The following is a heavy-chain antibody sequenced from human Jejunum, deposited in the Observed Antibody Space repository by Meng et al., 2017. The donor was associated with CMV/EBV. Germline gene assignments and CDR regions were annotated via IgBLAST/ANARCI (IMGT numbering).Heavy chain of an antibody. J-gene: IGHJ4*02. CDR2: ISGYNGNK. Sequence: KVSGDKLRSYGINWVRQAPGQGPEWLGWISGYNGNKKYAERFQGRVTMTQDTSTNTAYMELTSLRSDDMAVYYCARSGINDYGFFDSWGQGSLVTVSS. V-gene: IGHV1-18*03. CDR1: GDKLRSYG. D-gene: IGHD5-12*01. CDR3: ARSGINDYGFFDS.